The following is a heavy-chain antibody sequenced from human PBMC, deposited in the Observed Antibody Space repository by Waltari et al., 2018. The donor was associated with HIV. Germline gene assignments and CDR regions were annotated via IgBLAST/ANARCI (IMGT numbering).Heavy chain of an antibody. Sequence: EVQLVESGVALVKPGGSLRLSCVASGFTLRTAWMTWVRQAPGKGLEWIGRIKSNTDGGTTDYGAPVKGRFSISRHDSKNTLYLQMNTLKTEDTAVYYCTTDPPPYYHDTSAEGYWGQGTLVTVSS. CDR1: GFTLRTAW. CDR2: IKSNTDGGTT. D-gene: IGHD3-22*01. J-gene: IGHJ4*02. V-gene: IGHV3-15*02. CDR3: TTDPPPYYHDTSAEGY.